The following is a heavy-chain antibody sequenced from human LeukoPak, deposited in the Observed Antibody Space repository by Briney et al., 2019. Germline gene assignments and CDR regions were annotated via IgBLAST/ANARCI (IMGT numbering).Heavy chain of an antibody. CDR3: ARDYADYVGYFFFDY. CDR1: GFTFNNYA. CDR2: IIGGVETT. Sequence: GGSLRLSCAASGFTFNNYAMNWVRQAPGKGLEWVSSIIGGVETTYYADSAKGRFTIPRDNPQNTLYLQMNSLRAEDTAVYYCARDYADYVGYFFFDYWGQGTLVTVSS. D-gene: IGHD4-17*01. J-gene: IGHJ4*02. V-gene: IGHV3-23*01.